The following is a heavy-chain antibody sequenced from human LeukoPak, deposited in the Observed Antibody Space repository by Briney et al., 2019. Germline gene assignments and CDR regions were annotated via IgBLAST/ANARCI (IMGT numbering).Heavy chain of an antibody. V-gene: IGHV3-64*01. Sequence: GGSLRLSCAPSGFTFSSYAMHWVPHAPGKGLEYVSPISSNGGSTYYGSCGKGRFTISRDNSRNTLYLQMGSLRAEDMAVYYCARDSVVAGTGFDYWGQGTLVTVSS. CDR3: ARDSVVAGTGFDY. J-gene: IGHJ4*02. CDR1: GFTFSSYA. D-gene: IGHD6-19*01. CDR2: ISSNGGST.